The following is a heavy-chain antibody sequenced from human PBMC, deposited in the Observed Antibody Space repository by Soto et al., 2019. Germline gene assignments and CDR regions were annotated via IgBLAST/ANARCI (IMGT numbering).Heavy chain of an antibody. CDR2: IWYDGSNK. D-gene: IGHD1-26*01. Sequence: QVQLVESGGGVVQPGRSLRLSCAASGFTFSSYGMHWVRQAPGKGLEWVAVIWYDGSNKYYADSVKGRFTISRDNSKNTLYLQMNGLRAEDTAVYYCARDFEGATDFDYWGQGTLVTVSS. CDR3: ARDFEGATDFDY. V-gene: IGHV3-33*01. CDR1: GFTFSSYG. J-gene: IGHJ4*02.